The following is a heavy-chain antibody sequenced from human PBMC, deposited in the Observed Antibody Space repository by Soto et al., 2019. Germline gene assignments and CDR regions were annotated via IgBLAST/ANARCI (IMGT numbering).Heavy chain of an antibody. CDR3: ARGEVVLVPAAMLLGWFDP. D-gene: IGHD2-2*01. V-gene: IGHV4-59*01. CDR1: GGSISSYY. Sequence: SETLSLTCTVSGGSISSYYWSWIRQPPGKGLEWIGYIYYSGSTNYNPSLKSRVTISVDTSKNHFSLKLSSVTAADTAVYYCARGEVVLVPAAMLLGWFDPWGQGTLVTVS. J-gene: IGHJ5*02. CDR2: IYYSGST.